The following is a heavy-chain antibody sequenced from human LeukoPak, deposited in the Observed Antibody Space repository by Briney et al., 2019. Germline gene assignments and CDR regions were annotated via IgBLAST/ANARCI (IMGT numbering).Heavy chain of an antibody. CDR3: TRMTTGHDY. D-gene: IGHD4-17*01. J-gene: IGHJ4*02. Sequence: SETLSLTCAVSGVSFNDYYWSWVRQTPGKGLERIGEINHSGYTNDSPSLKSRVTISIDTSRKQFFLNLRSVTVADTGIYYCTRMTTGHDYWGQGTLVTVSS. V-gene: IGHV4-34*10. CDR2: INHSGYT. CDR1: GVSFNDYY.